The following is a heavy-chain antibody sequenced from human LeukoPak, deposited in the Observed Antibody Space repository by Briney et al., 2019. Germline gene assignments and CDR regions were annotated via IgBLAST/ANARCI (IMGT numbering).Heavy chain of an antibody. D-gene: IGHD3-3*01. J-gene: IGHJ4*02. CDR2: HSYSGTT. CDR1: GAPINSYH. V-gene: IGHV4-59*01. Sequence: PSETLSLTCTVSGAPINSYHWNWLPQPPRKGPGLDGYHSYSGTTFHSPSLQTRATISVATSKTQFALELTCMAAADTATYYCARGIFGMVNNRPHSPYYFDFWGQGTPVIVSS. CDR3: ARGIFGMVNNRPHSPYYFDF.